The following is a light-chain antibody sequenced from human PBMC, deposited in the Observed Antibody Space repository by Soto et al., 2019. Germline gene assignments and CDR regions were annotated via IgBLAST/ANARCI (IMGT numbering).Light chain of an antibody. CDR3: QQYNNWPFT. CDR2: GAS. J-gene: IGKJ3*01. Sequence: EIVMTQSPATLSVSPGERATLSCRASHSVSTNLAWYQQKPGQPPRLLIYGASTRATGFPARFSGSVSGTELNLTISSVQSEDFAVYYCQQYNNWPFTFGPGTKVDIK. CDR1: HSVSTN. V-gene: IGKV3-15*01.